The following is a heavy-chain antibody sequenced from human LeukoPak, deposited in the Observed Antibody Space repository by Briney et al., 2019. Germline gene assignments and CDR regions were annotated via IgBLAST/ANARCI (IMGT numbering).Heavy chain of an antibody. Sequence: ASVKVSCKASGYTFTDYYMHWVRQAPGQGLEWMGWINPNSGGTNYAQKFQGRVTMTRDTSISTAYMELSRLRSDDPAVYYCAREGVVGATIGSDYWGQGTLVTVSS. D-gene: IGHD1-26*01. CDR3: AREGVVGATIGSDY. CDR1: GYTFTDYY. J-gene: IGHJ4*02. CDR2: INPNSGGT. V-gene: IGHV1-2*02.